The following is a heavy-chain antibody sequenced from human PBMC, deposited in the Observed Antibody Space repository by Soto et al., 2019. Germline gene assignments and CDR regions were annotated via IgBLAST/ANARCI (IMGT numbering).Heavy chain of an antibody. CDR3: ARGHYYCSHPEHEKDALDI. J-gene: IGHJ3*02. CDR2: INHSGST. D-gene: IGHD3-10*01. Sequence: SETLSLTCAVYGGSFSGYYWSWIRQPPGKGLEWIGEINHSGSTNYNPSLKIRVTISVDTSKNQFSLKLSSVTAADTAVYYCARGHYYCSHPEHEKDALDIWGQGTMVTVSS. CDR1: GGSFSGYY. V-gene: IGHV4-34*01.